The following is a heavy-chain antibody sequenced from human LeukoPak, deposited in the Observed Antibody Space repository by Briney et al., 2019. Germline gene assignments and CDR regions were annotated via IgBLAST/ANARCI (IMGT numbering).Heavy chain of an antibody. CDR1: GYTFTGYY. Sequence: ASVKVSCKASGYTFTGYYMYWVRQAPGQGLEWMGWINPNSGGTNSAQKFQGRVTMTRDTSISTAYMELRSLRSDDTAVYYCARAGYSYGYLGYFDYWGQGTLVTASS. V-gene: IGHV1-2*02. J-gene: IGHJ4*02. D-gene: IGHD5-18*01. CDR2: INPNSGGT. CDR3: ARAGYSYGYLGYFDY.